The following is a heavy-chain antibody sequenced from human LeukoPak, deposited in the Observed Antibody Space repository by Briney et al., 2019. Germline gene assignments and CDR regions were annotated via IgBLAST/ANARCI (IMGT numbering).Heavy chain of an antibody. CDR2: ISDSGGTT. CDR3: AKEASGYGYYFDY. CDR1: GFTFSSFA. D-gene: IGHD3-10*01. V-gene: IGHV3-23*01. J-gene: IGHJ4*02. Sequence: PGGPLRLSCAVSGFTFSSFAMSWVRQPPGKGLEWLSVISDSGGTTFYADSVKGRFTISRDNSKNTLYLQMNSLRAEDTAVYYCAKEASGYGYYFDYWGQGTLVTVSS.